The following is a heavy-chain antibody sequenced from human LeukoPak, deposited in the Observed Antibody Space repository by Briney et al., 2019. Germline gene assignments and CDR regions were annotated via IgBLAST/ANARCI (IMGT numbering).Heavy chain of an antibody. CDR2: INPNSGGT. CDR1: GYTFTGYY. D-gene: IGHD6-13*01. V-gene: IGHV1-2*02. Sequence: ASVKVSCKASGYTFTGYYMHWVRQAPGRGLEWMGWINPNSGGTNYAQKFQGRVTMTRDTSISTAYMELSRLRSDDTAVYYCARGPRIAAAGTVAYWGQGTLVTVSS. CDR3: ARGPRIAAAGTVAY. J-gene: IGHJ4*02.